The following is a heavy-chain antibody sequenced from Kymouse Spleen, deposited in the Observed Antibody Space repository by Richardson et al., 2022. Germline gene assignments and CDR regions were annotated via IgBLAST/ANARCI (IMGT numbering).Heavy chain of an antibody. CDR1: GDSVSSNSAA. D-gene: IGHD2-8*01. Sequence: QVQLQQSGPGLVKPSQTLSLTCAISGDSVSSNSAAWNWIRQSPSRGLEWLGRTYYRSKWYNDYAVSVKSRITINPDTSKNQFSLQLNSVTPEDTAVYYCARDIVLMVYENYYYYGMDVWGQGTTVTVSS. CDR2: TYYRSKWYN. V-gene: IGHV6-1*01. J-gene: IGHJ6*02. CDR3: ARDIVLMVYENYYYYGMDV.